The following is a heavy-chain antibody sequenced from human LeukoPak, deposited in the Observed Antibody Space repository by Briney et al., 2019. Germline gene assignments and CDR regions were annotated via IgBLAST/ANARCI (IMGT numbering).Heavy chain of an antibody. CDR1: GFTFSRYS. J-gene: IGHJ4*02. CDR2: ISSSSSRT. V-gene: IGHV3-48*01. Sequence: GGSLRLSCAASGFTFSRYSMNWVRQAPGKGLEWISYISSSSSRTYYADSVKGRFTISRDNAKNSLYLQMNSLRAEDTAVYYCARLKGDTAMAFDYWGQGTLVTVSS. D-gene: IGHD5-18*01. CDR3: ARLKGDTAMAFDY.